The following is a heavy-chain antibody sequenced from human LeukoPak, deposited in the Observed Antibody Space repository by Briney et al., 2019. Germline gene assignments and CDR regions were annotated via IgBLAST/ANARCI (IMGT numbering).Heavy chain of an antibody. V-gene: IGHV1-69*04. CDR1: GGTSNTHA. J-gene: IGHJ4*02. CDR3: ATTNDGGGYQWGDFFDF. CDR2: IIPNLGTT. Sequence: ASVKVSCTPSGGTSNTHATSWVRQAPGQGLEWMGRIIPNLGTTNRAQNFQDRVTPTADKATNTAYMEPTSLTSDDTAVYYCATTNDGGGYQWGDFFDFWGQGTLATVSS. D-gene: IGHD3-22*01.